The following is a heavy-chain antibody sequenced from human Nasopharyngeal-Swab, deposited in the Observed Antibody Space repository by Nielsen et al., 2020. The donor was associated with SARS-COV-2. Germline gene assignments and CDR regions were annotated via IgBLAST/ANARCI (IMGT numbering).Heavy chain of an antibody. J-gene: IGHJ4*02. V-gene: IGHV4-59*12. Sequence: SDTLSLTFTVSGGFINSYYWSWIRQPPRRGLEWIGYIYYSGSTNYNPSLKSRVTISLDTSKNQFSLKMTSVTAADTAVYYCSKDYDGSLGWDDYWGQGTVVTVSS. CDR3: SKDYDGSLGWDDY. D-gene: IGHD3-10*01. CDR1: GGFINSYY. CDR2: IYYSGST.